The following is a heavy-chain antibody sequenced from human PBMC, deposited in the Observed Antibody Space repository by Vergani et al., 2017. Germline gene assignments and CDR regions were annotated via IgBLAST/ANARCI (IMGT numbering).Heavy chain of an antibody. CDR2: IYYSGRT. D-gene: IGHD3-22*01. CDR1: GGSISSSTYY. V-gene: IGHV4-39*01. J-gene: IGHJ4*02. Sequence: QLQLQESGPGLVKPSETLSLTCTVSGGSISSSTYYWGWIRQPPGKGLEWIGSIYYSGRTYYNPSLKSRVTISVDTSKNQFSLKLSSVTAADTAVYYCARQARYYYDSSGDFDYWGQGTLVTVSS. CDR3: ARQARYYYDSSGDFDY.